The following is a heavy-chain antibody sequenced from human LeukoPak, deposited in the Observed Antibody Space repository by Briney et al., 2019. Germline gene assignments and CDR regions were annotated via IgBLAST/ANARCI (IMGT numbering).Heavy chain of an antibody. D-gene: IGHD6-19*01. CDR2: IYTSGST. CDR1: GGSIGSGSYC. V-gene: IGHV4-61*02. CDR3: ARPTSSGWFDP. J-gene: IGHJ5*02. Sequence: SQTLSLTWTVAGGSIGSGSYCWSWIRQPAGKGLEWIGRIYTSGSTNYNPSLKSRVTISVDTSKNQFSLKLSSVTAAGTAVYYCARPTSSGWFDPWGQGTLVTVSS.